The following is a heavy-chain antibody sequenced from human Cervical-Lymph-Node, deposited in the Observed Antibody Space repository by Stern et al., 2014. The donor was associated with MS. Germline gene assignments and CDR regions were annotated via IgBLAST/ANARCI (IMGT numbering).Heavy chain of an antibody. CDR1: GYTFTTFD. D-gene: IGHD5-24*01. J-gene: IGHJ4*02. Sequence: VQLVQSGAEVKKPGASVKVSCKASGYTFTTFDINWVRQASGQGLEWMGWMNPKSGDRGSAQKFQDRLTMTRNTSINTAYMELSSLRSEDTAVYYCARGRIQYDYWGQGNLVTVSS. CDR2: MNPKSGDR. CDR3: ARGRIQYDY. V-gene: IGHV1-8*01.